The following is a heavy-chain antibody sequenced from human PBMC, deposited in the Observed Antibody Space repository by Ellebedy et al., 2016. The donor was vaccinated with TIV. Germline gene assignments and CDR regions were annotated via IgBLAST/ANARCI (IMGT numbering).Heavy chain of an antibody. D-gene: IGHD3-22*01. CDR1: GFTFSSFA. V-gene: IGHV3-23*01. Sequence: GESLKISCAASGFTFSSFAMHWVRQAPGKGLEWLSVISGGGDSTYPADSVKGRFTITRDNSKNTLYLQMDRLRAEDTAVYYCAKGTSSGFNYDRVGSEYWGQGALVTVSS. CDR2: ISGGGDST. J-gene: IGHJ4*02. CDR3: AKGTSSGFNYDRVGSEY.